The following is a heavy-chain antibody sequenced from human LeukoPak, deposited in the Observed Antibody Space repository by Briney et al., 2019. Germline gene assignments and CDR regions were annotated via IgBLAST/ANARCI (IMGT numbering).Heavy chain of an antibody. V-gene: IGHV3-48*03. CDR2: ISSSSYDI. CDR3: ARDRPCDSIGDPIDY. CDR1: GFTSSGYE. D-gene: IGHD3-22*01. Sequence: QPGGSLRLSCAASGFTSSGYEMNWVRQAPGKGLEGGSYISSSSYDIEYADSVKVRFTISRDNAKNSLCLQMNTLRAEDTAVYYCARDRPCDSIGDPIDYWGQGTLVTVSS. J-gene: IGHJ4*02.